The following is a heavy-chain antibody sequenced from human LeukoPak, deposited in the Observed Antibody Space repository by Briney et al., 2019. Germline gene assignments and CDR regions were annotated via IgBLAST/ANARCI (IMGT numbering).Heavy chain of an antibody. CDR2: ISSSSSTI. J-gene: IGHJ6*03. CDR1: GFTFSSYS. V-gene: IGHV3-48*01. D-gene: IGHD3-10*01. CDR3: AKDNEVRGFYYYYMDV. Sequence: GGSLRLSCAASGFTFSSYSMNWVRQAPGKGLEWVSYISSSSSTIYYADSVKGRFTISRDNAKNSLYLQMNSLRAEDTALYYCAKDNEVRGFYYYYMDVWGKGTTVTVSS.